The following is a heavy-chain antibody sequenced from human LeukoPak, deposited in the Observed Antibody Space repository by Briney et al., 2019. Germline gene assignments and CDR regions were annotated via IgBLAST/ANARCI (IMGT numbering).Heavy chain of an antibody. CDR3: ARDPSSWYYYYMDV. J-gene: IGHJ6*03. Sequence: QPGGSLRLSCAASGFTFSSYAMSWVRQAPGKGLEWVSYISSSSSTIYYADSVKGRFTISRDNAKNSLYLQMNSLRAEDTAVYYCARDPSSWYYYYMDVWGKGTTVTVSS. CDR1: GFTFSSYA. CDR2: ISSSSSTI. V-gene: IGHV3-48*01. D-gene: IGHD6-13*01.